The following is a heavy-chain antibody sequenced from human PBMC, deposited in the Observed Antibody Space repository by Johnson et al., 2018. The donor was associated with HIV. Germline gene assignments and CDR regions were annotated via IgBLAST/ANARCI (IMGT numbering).Heavy chain of an antibody. J-gene: IGHJ3*02. CDR1: GFTFSDYA. CDR2: ISYDGSNK. CDR3: AREMVAAKDAFDI. D-gene: IGHD2-15*01. Sequence: QVQLVESGGNVVQPGRSLRLSCAASGFTFSDYAMHWVRQAPGKGLEWVAVISYDGSNKYYPDSVKGRFTISRDNFKNTLYLQMYSLRAEDTAVYFCAREMVAAKDAFDIWGQGTMVTVSS. V-gene: IGHV3-30-3*01.